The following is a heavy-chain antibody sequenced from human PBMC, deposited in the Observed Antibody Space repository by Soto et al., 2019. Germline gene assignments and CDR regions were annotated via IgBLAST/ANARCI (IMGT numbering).Heavy chain of an antibody. J-gene: IGHJ4*02. CDR2: IDWDDDK. V-gene: IGHV2-70*01. CDR1: GFSLTTAGMC. Sequence: SGPTLVNPTQTLTLTCNFSGFSLTTAGMCVTWIRQPPGKALEWLALIDWDDDKYYRTFLKTRLTVSSDTSKNQVVLTMTNMDPVDTATYYCARILAHYADYAIDYWGPGTLVTVSS. D-gene: IGHD4-17*01. CDR3: ARILAHYADYAIDY.